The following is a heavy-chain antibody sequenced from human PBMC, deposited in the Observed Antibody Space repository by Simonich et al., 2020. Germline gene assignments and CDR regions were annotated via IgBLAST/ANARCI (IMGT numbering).Heavy chain of an antibody. Sequence: QVQLVQSGAEVKKPGASVKVSCKASGYTFTGYSMHWVRQAPGQGLERMGWINPNSGGTNYAQKFQGRVTMTRDTSISTAYMELSRLRSDDTAVYYCARSHIAAAGTGYFQHWGQGTLVTVSS. CDR3: ARSHIAAAGTGYFQH. D-gene: IGHD6-13*01. V-gene: IGHV1-2*02. CDR1: GYTFTGYS. J-gene: IGHJ1*01. CDR2: INPNSGGT.